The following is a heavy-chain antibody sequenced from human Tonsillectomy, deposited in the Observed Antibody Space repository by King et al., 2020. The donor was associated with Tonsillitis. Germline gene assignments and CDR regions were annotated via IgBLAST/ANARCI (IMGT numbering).Heavy chain of an antibody. CDR2: INPNSGGT. CDR1: GYTFTGYY. CDR3: ARVGAYGSGSYLVY. J-gene: IGHJ4*02. D-gene: IGHD3-10*01. V-gene: IGHV1-2*02. Sequence: QLVQSGAEVKKPGASVKVSCKASGYTFTGYYIHWVRQAPGQGLEWMGWINPNSGGTNYAQSFQGRVTMTRDTSISTAYMDLSRLRSDDTAVYYCARVGAYGSGSYLVYWGQGTLVTVSS.